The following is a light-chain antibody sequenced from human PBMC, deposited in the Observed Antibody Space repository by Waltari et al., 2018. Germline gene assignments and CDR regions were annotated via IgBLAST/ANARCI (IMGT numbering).Light chain of an antibody. Sequence: EIVLTQSPGTLSLSPGERATLSCRARQGVSRALAWYQQKPGQAPRLLIYGASTRATGVPDRFSGSGSGTDFSLTISSLDPEDFAVYDCQHYVKLPVTYGQGTKVEI. J-gene: IGKJ1*01. CDR1: QGVSRA. CDR3: QHYVKLPVT. CDR2: GAS. V-gene: IGKV3-20*01.